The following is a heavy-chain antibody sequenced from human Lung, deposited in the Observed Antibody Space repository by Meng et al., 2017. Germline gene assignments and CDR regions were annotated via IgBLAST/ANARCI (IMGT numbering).Heavy chain of an antibody. Sequence: QVQLQEAGPGLVKPSGTLSLTCAVSGGSITSSTWGSWVRQTPGKGLEWFGEIFHSGSTNYNPPLESRVTISVDKSKNQFSLKVYSVTAADTATYYCARFDISSSGRGDYWGQGILVTVSS. D-gene: IGHD1-26*01. J-gene: IGHJ4*02. CDR3: ARFDISSSGRGDY. CDR2: IFHSGST. CDR1: GGSITSSTW. V-gene: IGHV4-4*02.